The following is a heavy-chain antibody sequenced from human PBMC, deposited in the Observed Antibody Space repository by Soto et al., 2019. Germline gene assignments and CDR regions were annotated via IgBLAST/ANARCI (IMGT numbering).Heavy chain of an antibody. Sequence: GGSLRLSCAASGFTFSSYWMSWVRQAPGKGLEWVANIKQDGSEKYYVDSVKGRFTISRDNAKNSLYLQMNSLRAEDTAVYYCARGTNSSSSPSFYWGQGTLVTVSS. D-gene: IGHD6-6*01. CDR2: IKQDGSEK. V-gene: IGHV3-7*01. CDR1: GFTFSSYW. CDR3: ARGTNSSSSPSFY. J-gene: IGHJ4*02.